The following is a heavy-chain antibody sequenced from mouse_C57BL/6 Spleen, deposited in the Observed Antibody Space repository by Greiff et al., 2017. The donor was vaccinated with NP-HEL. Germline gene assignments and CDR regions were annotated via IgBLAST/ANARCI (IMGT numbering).Heavy chain of an antibody. J-gene: IGHJ2*01. CDR2: IYPGDGDT. V-gene: IGHV1-82*01. CDR1: GYAFSSSW. D-gene: IGHD2-4*01. CDR3: ARRDDYDGDY. Sequence: VKLQESGPELVKPGASVKISCKASGYAFSSSWMNWVKQRPGKGLEWIGRIYPGDGDTNYNGKFKGKATLTADKSSSTAYMQLSSLTSEDSAVYFCARRDDYDGDYWGQGTTLTVSS.